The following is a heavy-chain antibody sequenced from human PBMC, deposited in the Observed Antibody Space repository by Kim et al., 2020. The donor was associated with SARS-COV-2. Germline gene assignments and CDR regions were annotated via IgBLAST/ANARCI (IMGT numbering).Heavy chain of an antibody. D-gene: IGHD3-10*01. CDR3: ARDHHSMVRGEEFDY. CDR2: IYYSGST. V-gene: IGHV4-39*07. CDR1: GGSISSSSYY. J-gene: IGHJ4*02. Sequence: SETLSLTCTVSGGSISSSSYYWGWIRQPPGKGLEWIGSIYYSGSTYYNPSLKSRVTISVDTSKNQFSLKLSSVTAADTAVYYCARDHHSMVRGEEFDYWGQGTLVTVSS.